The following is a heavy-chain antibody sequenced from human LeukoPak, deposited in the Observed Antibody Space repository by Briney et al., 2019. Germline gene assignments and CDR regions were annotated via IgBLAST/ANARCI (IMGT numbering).Heavy chain of an antibody. J-gene: IGHJ4*02. D-gene: IGHD6-19*01. Sequence: GASVKVSCKDSGYTFTSYAMHWVRQAPGQRLEWMGWINAGNGNTKYSQKFQGRVTITRDTSASTAYMELSSLRSEDTAVYYCARGGSGWSEFDYWGQGTLVTVSS. CDR2: INAGNGNT. V-gene: IGHV1-3*01. CDR1: GYTFTSYA. CDR3: ARGGSGWSEFDY.